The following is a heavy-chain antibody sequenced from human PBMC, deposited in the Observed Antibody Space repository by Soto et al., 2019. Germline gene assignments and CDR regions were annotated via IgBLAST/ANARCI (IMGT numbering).Heavy chain of an antibody. D-gene: IGHD6-13*01. J-gene: IGHJ4*02. Sequence: QVQLVQSGAEEKKPGASVKVSCKASGYTFTSYAMHWVRQAPGQRLEWMGWINAGNGNTKYSQKFQGRVTITRDTSASTAYMELSSLRSEDTAVYYCARAAAAGTWYFDYWGQGTLVTVSS. CDR1: GYTFTSYA. CDR3: ARAAAAGTWYFDY. CDR2: INAGNGNT. V-gene: IGHV1-3*05.